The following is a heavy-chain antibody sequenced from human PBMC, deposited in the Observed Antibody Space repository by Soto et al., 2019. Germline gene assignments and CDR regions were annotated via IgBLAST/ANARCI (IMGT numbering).Heavy chain of an antibody. Sequence: SEALSLTCAVYGGSFSGYYWGLIRRPAGKGLEWVGEINHSGSTNYNPSLKSRVTISVDTSNNQFSLKLSSVTAADTAVYYCARATYYYDSSGYYARYYYYYGMEVWGQGTTVTVS. D-gene: IGHD3-22*01. CDR3: ARATYYYDSSGYYARYYYYYGMEV. CDR1: GGSFSGYY. J-gene: IGHJ6*02. V-gene: IGHV4-34*01. CDR2: INHSGST.